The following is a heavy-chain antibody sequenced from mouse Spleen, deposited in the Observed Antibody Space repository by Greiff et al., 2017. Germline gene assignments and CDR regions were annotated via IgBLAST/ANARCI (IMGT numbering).Heavy chain of an antibody. J-gene: IGHJ4*01. Sequence: VHVKQSGAELVKPGASVKLSCTASGFNIKDTYMHWVKQRPEQGLEWIGRIDPANGNTKYDPKFQGKATITADTSSNTAYLQLSSLTSEDTAVYYCARYDGYYVGAMDYWGQGTSVTVSS. CDR1: GFNIKDTY. V-gene: IGHV14-3*02. CDR2: IDPANGNT. D-gene: IGHD2-3*01. CDR3: ARYDGYYVGAMDY.